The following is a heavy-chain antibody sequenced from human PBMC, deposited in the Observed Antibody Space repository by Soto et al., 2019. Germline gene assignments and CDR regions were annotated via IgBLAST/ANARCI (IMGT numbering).Heavy chain of an antibody. Sequence: ETLPLTCTVFGASVSSGTYYWSWIRQAPGKGLEWVGHIYSTGSTNYNPSLNNRVTISVDTSKNHFSLQLTSVTAADTAVYYRVRGAGVSYASTWVESWGQGTLVTVAS. J-gene: IGHJ4*02. CDR2: IYSTGST. CDR1: GASVSSGTYY. V-gene: IGHV4-61*03. D-gene: IGHD2-2*01. CDR3: VRGAGVSYASTWVES.